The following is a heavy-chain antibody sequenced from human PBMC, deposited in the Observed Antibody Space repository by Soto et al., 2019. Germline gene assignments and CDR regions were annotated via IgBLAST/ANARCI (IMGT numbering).Heavy chain of an antibody. D-gene: IGHD3-10*01. CDR2: IIPILGIA. Sequence: SVKVSCKASGGTFSSYTISWVRPAPGQGLEWMGRIIPILGIANYAQKFQGRVTITADKSTSTAYMELSSLRSEDTAVYYCARSPRARFGELTYFDYWGQGTLVTVSS. CDR3: ARSPRARFGELTYFDY. CDR1: GGTFSSYT. V-gene: IGHV1-69*02. J-gene: IGHJ4*02.